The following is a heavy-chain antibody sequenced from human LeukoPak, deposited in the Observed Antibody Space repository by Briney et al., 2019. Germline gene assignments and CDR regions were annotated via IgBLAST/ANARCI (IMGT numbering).Heavy chain of an antibody. D-gene: IGHD2-15*01. J-gene: IGHJ5*02. CDR3: ARGRDGGSKKGRYWFDP. V-gene: IGHV1-8*01. Sequence: ASVKVSCKASGYTFTSYDINWVRQATGQGLEWMGWMNPNSGNTGYAQKFQGRVTMTGNTSISTAYMELSSLRSEDTAVYYCARGRDGGSKKGRYWFDPWGQGTLVTVSS. CDR1: GYTFTSYD. CDR2: MNPNSGNT.